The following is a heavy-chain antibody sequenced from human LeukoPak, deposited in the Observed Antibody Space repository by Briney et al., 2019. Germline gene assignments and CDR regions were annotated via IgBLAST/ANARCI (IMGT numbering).Heavy chain of an antibody. Sequence: PGGSLRLSCAASGFTFSNAWMSWVRQAPGKGLEWVGRIKSKTDGGTTDYAAPVNGRFTISRDDSKNTLYLQMNSLKTEDTAVYYCTTDPPYSYGYMYWGQGTLVTVSS. CDR3: TTDPPYSYGYMY. CDR2: IKSKTDGGTT. V-gene: IGHV3-15*01. D-gene: IGHD5-18*01. CDR1: GFTFSNAW. J-gene: IGHJ4*02.